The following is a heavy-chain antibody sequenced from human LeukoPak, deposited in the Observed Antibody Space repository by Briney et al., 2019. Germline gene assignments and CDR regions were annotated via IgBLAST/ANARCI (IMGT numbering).Heavy chain of an antibody. CDR3: ARHRGSSSEFDP. J-gene: IGHJ5*02. CDR1: GGSISSNNYY. D-gene: IGHD6-6*01. Sequence: SETLSLTCTVSGGSISSNNYYWGWMRQPPGKGVEWIGHIYYDGRTYYNPSLKSRVTMSVDTSKNQFSLKLSSVTAADTAVYYCARHRGSSSEFDPWGLGTLVTISS. CDR2: IYYDGRT. V-gene: IGHV4-39*01.